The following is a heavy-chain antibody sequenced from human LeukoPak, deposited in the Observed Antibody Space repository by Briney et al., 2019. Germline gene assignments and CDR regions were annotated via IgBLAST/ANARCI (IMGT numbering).Heavy chain of an antibody. V-gene: IGHV3-53*01. CDR3: ARDRANAFDI. Sequence: RAGGSLRLSCAASGFTVSSNYMSWVRQAPGKGLEWVSVIYSGGSTYYADSVKGRFTISRDNSKNMLYLQMNSLRAGDTAVYYCARDRANAFDIWGQGTMVTVSS. CDR1: GFTVSSNY. J-gene: IGHJ3*02. CDR2: IYSGGST.